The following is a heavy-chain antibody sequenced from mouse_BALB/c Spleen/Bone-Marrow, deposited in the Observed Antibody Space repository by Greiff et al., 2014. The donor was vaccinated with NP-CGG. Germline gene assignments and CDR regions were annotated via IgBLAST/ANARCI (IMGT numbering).Heavy chain of an antibody. Sequence: QVQLQQPGAELARPGASMKMSCKASGYTFTSYTMHWVKQRPGQGLEWIGYINPSSGYTNYNQRFKDKATLTADKSSSTAYMQLSSLTSEDSAVYYCALANWDIGGPFAYWGQGTLVTVSA. CDR2: INPSSGYT. J-gene: IGHJ3*01. V-gene: IGHV1-4*01. D-gene: IGHD4-1*01. CDR3: ALANWDIGGPFAY. CDR1: GYTFTSYT.